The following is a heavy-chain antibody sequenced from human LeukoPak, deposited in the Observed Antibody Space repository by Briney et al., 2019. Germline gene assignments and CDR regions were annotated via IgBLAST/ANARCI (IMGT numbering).Heavy chain of an antibody. CDR3: AGISLDAFDI. CDR2: IKQDGSEK. CDR1: GFTFSSYW. J-gene: IGHJ3*02. Sequence: GGSLRLSCVASGFTFSSYWMTWVRQAPGKGLEWVANIKQDGSEKYYVDSVKGRFTISRDNAKNSLYLQMNSLRAEDTAVYYRAGISLDAFDIWGQGTMVTVSS. V-gene: IGHV3-7*04.